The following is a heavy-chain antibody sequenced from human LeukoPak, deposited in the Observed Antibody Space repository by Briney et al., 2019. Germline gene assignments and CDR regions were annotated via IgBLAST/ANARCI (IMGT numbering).Heavy chain of an antibody. Sequence: RGSLRPSCAASGFTLSDYWTHWVRQAPEKGLVWASRINNDGTNTIYTDSVKGRFSISRDNGKTTLSLQMSSVRAEDTAVYYCARGGFLHSFDIWGQGTMVTVSS. V-gene: IGHV3-74*01. J-gene: IGHJ3*02. CDR2: INNDGTNT. CDR3: ARGGFLHSFDI. D-gene: IGHD3-22*01. CDR1: GFTLSDYW.